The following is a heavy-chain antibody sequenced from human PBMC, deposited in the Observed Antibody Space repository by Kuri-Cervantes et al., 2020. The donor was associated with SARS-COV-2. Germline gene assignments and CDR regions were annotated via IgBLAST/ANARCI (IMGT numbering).Heavy chain of an antibody. D-gene: IGHD4-17*01. V-gene: IGHV1-69*06. CDR2: IIPIFGTA. J-gene: IGHJ5*02. CDR3: ARDNDYGDCVSSGWFDP. CDR1: GGTFSSYA. Sequence: SVKVSCKASGGTFSSYAISWVRQAPGQGLEWMGGIIPIFGTANYAQKFQGRVTITADKSTSTAYMELSSLRSEDTAVFYCARDNDYGDCVSSGWFDPWGQGTLVTVSS.